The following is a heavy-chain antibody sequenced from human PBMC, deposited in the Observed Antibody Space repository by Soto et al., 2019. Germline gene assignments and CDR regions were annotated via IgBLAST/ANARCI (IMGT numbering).Heavy chain of an antibody. V-gene: IGHV1-18*01. CDR1: GYTFTSYG. CDR2: ISAYNGNT. Sequence: ASVKVSCKASGYTFTSYGISWVRQAPGQGLEWMGWISAYNGNTNYAQKLQGRVTITADESTSTAYMELSSLRSEDTAVYYCARLDCSSTSCYGGWFDPWGQGTLVTVSS. D-gene: IGHD2-2*01. J-gene: IGHJ5*02. CDR3: ARLDCSSTSCYGGWFDP.